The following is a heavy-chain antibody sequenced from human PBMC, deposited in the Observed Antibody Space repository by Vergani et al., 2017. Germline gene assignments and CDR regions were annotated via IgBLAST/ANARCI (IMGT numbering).Heavy chain of an antibody. V-gene: IGHV2-70*04. D-gene: IGHD7-27*01. Sequence: QVTLRESGPALVKPTQTLTLTCTFSGFSLSTSGMRVSWIRQPPGKALEWLARIDWDDDKFYSTSLKTRLTISKDTSKNQVVLTMTNMDPVDTAMYYCARSSNWGSTGFDYWGQGTLVTVSS. CDR1: GFSLSTSGMR. CDR3: ARSSNWGSTGFDY. J-gene: IGHJ4*02. CDR2: IDWDDDK.